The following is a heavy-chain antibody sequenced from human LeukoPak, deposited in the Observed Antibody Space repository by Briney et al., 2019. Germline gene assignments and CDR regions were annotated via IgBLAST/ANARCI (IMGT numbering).Heavy chain of an antibody. V-gene: IGHV3-43D*04. J-gene: IGHJ6*04. CDR3: AKGVSRRSSTSCPHRYYYYGMDV. CDR1: GFTFDDYA. D-gene: IGHD2-2*01. Sequence: PGGSLRLSCAASGFTFDDYAMHWVRQAPGKGLEWVSLISWDGGSTYYADSVKGRFTISRDNSKNSLYLQMNSLRAEDTALYYCAKGVSRRSSTSCPHRYYYYGMDVWGKGTTVTVSS. CDR2: ISWDGGST.